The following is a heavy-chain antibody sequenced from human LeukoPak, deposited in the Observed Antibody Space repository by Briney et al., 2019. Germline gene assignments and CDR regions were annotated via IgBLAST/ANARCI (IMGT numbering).Heavy chain of an antibody. Sequence: PGGSLRLSCAASGFTFSSYGMHWVRQAPGKGLEWVAVIWYDGSNKYYADSVKGRFTISRDNSKKTLYLQMNSLRADDTAVYYCVRDWSYAFDLWGQGTMVTVSS. CDR1: GFTFSSYG. CDR3: VRDWSYAFDL. V-gene: IGHV3-33*01. CDR2: IWYDGSNK. J-gene: IGHJ3*01.